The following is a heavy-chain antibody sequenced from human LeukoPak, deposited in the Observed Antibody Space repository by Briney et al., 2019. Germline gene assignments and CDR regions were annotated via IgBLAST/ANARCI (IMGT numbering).Heavy chain of an antibody. V-gene: IGHV4-4*02. CDR2: IYHSGST. CDR1: GGSISSSNW. J-gene: IGHJ4*02. Sequence: SGTLSLTCAVSGGSISSSNWWSWVRQPPGKGLEWIGEIYHSGSTNYNPSLKSRVTISVDKSKNQFSLKLSSVTAADTAVYYCARAYCSGGSCYLVDYWGQGTLVTVPS. CDR3: ARAYCSGGSCYLVDY. D-gene: IGHD2-15*01.